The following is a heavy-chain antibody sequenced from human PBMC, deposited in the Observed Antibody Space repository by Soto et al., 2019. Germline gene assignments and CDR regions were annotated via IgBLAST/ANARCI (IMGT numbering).Heavy chain of an antibody. CDR1: GGSITSGGFY. CDR2: TYYGGST. Sequence: QVQLQESGPGLVKPSQTLSLTCTVSGGSITSGGFYWSWVRQHPGKGLEWIGYTYYGGSTSYNPSLMSRVIISLDTSKYPFSLRLSSVTAADTAVYYCARAWGWVGGMDVWGQGTTVTVSS. CDR3: ARAWGWVGGMDV. J-gene: IGHJ6*02. D-gene: IGHD3-16*01. V-gene: IGHV4-31*03.